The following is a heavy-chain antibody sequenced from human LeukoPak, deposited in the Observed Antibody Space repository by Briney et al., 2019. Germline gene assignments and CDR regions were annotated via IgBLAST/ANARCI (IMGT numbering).Heavy chain of an antibody. J-gene: IGHJ4*02. D-gene: IGHD2-2*01. CDR2: ISSNGGST. Sequence: GGSLRLSCSASGFTLSRYGMHWVRQAPGQGLEYVSGISSNGGSTNYADSMKGRFTISRDNSKNTLHLQMSSLRAEDTAVYYCVKGYCSSISCSLIDYGGQVTLVTVSS. CDR1: GFTLSRYG. CDR3: VKGYCSSISCSLIDY. V-gene: IGHV3-64D*06.